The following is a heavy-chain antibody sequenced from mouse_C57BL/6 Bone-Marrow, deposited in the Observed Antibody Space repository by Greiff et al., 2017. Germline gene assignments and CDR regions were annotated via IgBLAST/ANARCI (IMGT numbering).Heavy chain of an antibody. Sequence: VKLMESGPGLVAPSQSLSITCTVSGFSLTSYGVDWVRQSPGKGLEWLGVIWGVGSTNYNSALKSRLSISKDNSKSQVFLKMNSLQTDDTAMYYCARTYSNYGYAMDYWGQGTSVTVSS. V-gene: IGHV2-6*01. CDR3: ARTYSNYGYAMDY. CDR1: GFSLTSYG. CDR2: IWGVGST. J-gene: IGHJ4*01. D-gene: IGHD2-5*01.